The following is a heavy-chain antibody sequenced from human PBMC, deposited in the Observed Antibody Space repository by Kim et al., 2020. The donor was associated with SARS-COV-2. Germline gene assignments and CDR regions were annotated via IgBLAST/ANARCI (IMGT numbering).Heavy chain of an antibody. Sequence: SETLSLTCTVSGGSISSSSYYWGWIRQPPGKGLEWIGSIYYSGSTYYNPSLKSRVTISVDTSKNQFSLKLSSVTAADTAVYYCARHGDCSGGSCYYGDAFDIWGQGTMVTVSS. V-gene: IGHV4-39*01. CDR2: IYYSGST. CDR1: GGSISSSSYY. CDR3: ARHGDCSGGSCYYGDAFDI. D-gene: IGHD2-15*01. J-gene: IGHJ3*02.